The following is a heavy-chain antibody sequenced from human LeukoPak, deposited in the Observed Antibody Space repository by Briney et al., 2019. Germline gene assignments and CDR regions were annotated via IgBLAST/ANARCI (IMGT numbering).Heavy chain of an antibody. J-gene: IGHJ5*02. CDR3: AKDHGYVGSNWFDP. CDR2: ISPNSGGT. D-gene: IGHD3-10*01. CDR1: GYTFTDYY. V-gene: IGHV1-2*06. Sequence: VASVKVSCKASGYTFTDYYMHWVRQAPGQGLEWMGRISPNSGGTNYAQKFQGRVTMTRDTSISTAYMELSRLRSDDTAMYYCAKDHGYVGSNWFDPWGQGTLVTVSS.